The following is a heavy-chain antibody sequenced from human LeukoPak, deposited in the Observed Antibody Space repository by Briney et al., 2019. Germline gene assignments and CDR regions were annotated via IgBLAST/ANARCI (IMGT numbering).Heavy chain of an antibody. CDR1: GGTFSSNA. Sequence: GASVKVSCKASGGTFSSNAISWVRQAPGQGLEWMGGIIPFFGTANYAQKFQGRVTITADESTNTAYMELSSLRSEDTAVYYCARGSKGRYYDILTGYPYYFDYWGQGTLVTVSS. J-gene: IGHJ4*02. D-gene: IGHD3-9*01. CDR3: ARGSKGRYYDILTGYPYYFDY. CDR2: IIPFFGTA. V-gene: IGHV1-69*13.